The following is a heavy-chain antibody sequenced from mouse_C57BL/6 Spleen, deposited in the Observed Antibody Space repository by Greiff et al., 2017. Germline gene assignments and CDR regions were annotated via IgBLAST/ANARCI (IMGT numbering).Heavy chain of an antibody. CDR3: ARDYYGSSPYAMDY. CDR1: GYTFTSYW. J-gene: IGHJ4*01. CDR2: IDPNSGGT. V-gene: IGHV1-72*01. Sequence: QVQLQQPGAELVQPGASVKLSCKASGYTFTSYWMHWVQQRPGRGLEWIGRIDPNSGGTKYNEKFTSKATLTVDNPSSTAYMQLSSLTSEDSAVYYCARDYYGSSPYAMDYWGQGTSVTVSS. D-gene: IGHD1-1*01.